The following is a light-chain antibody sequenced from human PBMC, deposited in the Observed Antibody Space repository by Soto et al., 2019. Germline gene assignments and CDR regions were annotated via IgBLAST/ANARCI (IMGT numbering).Light chain of an antibody. V-gene: IGKV1-39*01. Sequence: DIQMTQSPSSLSASVGDRVSVTCRASQGISSYLSWYQQKPGKAPKLLINVASTLQSGVPSRFSGSGSGTDFTLTISSLQPEDFATYYCQQSYSTPGTFGQGTKVDIK. J-gene: IGKJ1*01. CDR1: QGISSY. CDR3: QQSYSTPGT. CDR2: VAS.